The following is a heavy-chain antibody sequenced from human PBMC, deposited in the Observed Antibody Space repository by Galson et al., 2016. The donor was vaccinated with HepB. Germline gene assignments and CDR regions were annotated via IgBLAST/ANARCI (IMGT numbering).Heavy chain of an antibody. D-gene: IGHD6-13*01. CDR1: GSSFTTYW. CDR3: ARTVSIAAAGGADY. J-gene: IGHJ4*02. Sequence: QSGAEVTKPGESLKTSCTGSGSSFTTYWIGWVRQMPGKGLEWMGMIYPGDSDTRYSPSFQGQVTISADQSINTAYLQWSSLKASDTAMYYCARTVSIAAAGGADYWGQGTLVTVSS. CDR2: IYPGDSDT. V-gene: IGHV5-51*01.